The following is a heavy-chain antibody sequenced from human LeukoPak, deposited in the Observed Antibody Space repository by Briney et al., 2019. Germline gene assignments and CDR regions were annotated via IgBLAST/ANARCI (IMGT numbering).Heavy chain of an antibody. V-gene: IGHV3-7*01. J-gene: IGHJ4*02. D-gene: IGHD3-10*01. CDR3: ARDPDSGGDY. CDR1: GFTFSTYW. CDR2: IKEDGSET. Sequence: PGGSLRLSCAASGFTFSTYWMSWVRQAPGKGLEWLANIKEDGSETYYVDSVKGRFTISRDNAKNSLYLQMNSLRAEDTAVYYCARDPDSGGDYWGQGTLVTVSS.